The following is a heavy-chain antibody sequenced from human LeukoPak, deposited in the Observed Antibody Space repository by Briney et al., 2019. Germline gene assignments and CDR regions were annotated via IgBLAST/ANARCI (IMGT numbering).Heavy chain of an antibody. CDR1: GFTFSSYA. D-gene: IGHD3-9*01. Sequence: PGGSLRLSCAASGFTFSSYAMHWVRQAPGKGLEWVAVISYDGSNKYYADSVKGRFTISRDNSKNTLYLQMNSLRAEDTAVYYCAREVNRPRLRYFDWLLGYWGQGTLVTVSS. CDR2: ISYDGSNK. CDR3: AREVNRPRLRYFDWLLGY. J-gene: IGHJ4*02. V-gene: IGHV3-30*01.